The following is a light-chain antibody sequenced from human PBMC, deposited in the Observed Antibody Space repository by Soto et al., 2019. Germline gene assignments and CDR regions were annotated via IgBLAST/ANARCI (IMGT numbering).Light chain of an antibody. J-gene: IGKJ3*01. V-gene: IGKV3-20*01. CDR2: DAS. CDR1: QSVSSSY. CDR3: QQYGSSPRT. Sequence: EIVLTQSPGTLSLSPGERATLSCRASQSVSSSYLAWYQQKPGQAPRLLIYDASNRATGIPDRFSGGGSGTDFTLTISRLEPEDFAVYYCQQYGSSPRTFGPGTKVDNK.